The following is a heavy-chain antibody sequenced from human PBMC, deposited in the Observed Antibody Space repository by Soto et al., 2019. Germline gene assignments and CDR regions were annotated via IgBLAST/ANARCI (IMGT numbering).Heavy chain of an antibody. CDR1: GFTFGDYY. J-gene: IGHJ4*02. CDR2: ISSSGSTI. V-gene: IGHV3-11*01. CDR3: ASYSRGWYQAYYFDY. D-gene: IGHD6-19*01. Sequence: GGSLRLSCAASGFTFGDYYMSWIRQAPGKGLEWVSYISSSGSTIYYADSVKGRFTISRDNAKNSLYLQMNSLRAEDTAVYYCASYSRGWYQAYYFDYWGQGTLVTVSS.